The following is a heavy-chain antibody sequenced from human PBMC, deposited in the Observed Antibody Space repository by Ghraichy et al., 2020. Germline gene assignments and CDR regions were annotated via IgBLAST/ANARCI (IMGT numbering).Heavy chain of an antibody. Sequence: GGSLRLSCAASGFTVSSNYMSWVRQAPGKGLEWVSVIYSGGSTYYADSVKGRFTISRDNSKNTLYLQMNSLRVEDTAVYYCASGDSRITGTTFYYWGQGTLVTVSS. CDR3: ASGDSRITGTTFYY. V-gene: IGHV3-53*01. CDR1: GFTVSSNY. J-gene: IGHJ4*02. CDR2: IYSGGST. D-gene: IGHD1-7*01.